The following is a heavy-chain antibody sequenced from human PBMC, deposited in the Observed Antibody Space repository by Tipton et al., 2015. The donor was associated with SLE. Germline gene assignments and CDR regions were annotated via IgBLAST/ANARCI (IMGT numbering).Heavy chain of an antibody. Sequence: TLSLTCTVSGGSISSSSYYWGWIRQPPGKGMEWIGSIYYSGRTNYNPSLKSRVTISVDTSKNQFSLKLSSVTAADTAVYYCARGDSSWYYSQAFDIWGQGTMVTVSS. D-gene: IGHD6-13*01. V-gene: IGHV4-39*07. CDR2: IYYSGRT. J-gene: IGHJ3*02. CDR3: ARGDSSWYYSQAFDI. CDR1: GGSISSSSYY.